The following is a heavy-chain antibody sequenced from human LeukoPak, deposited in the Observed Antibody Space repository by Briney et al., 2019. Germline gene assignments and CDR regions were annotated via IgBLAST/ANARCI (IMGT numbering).Heavy chain of an antibody. Sequence: ASETLSLTCTVSGGSISSRSYYWVWIRQPPGKGLEWMGSVYYTGTTYYKPSLKSRLTISVDTFNNQFSLKLSSVTAADTAVYYCARSFYDYVWGRTRYYFDYWGQGTLVTVSS. CDR3: ARSFYDYVWGRTRYYFDY. V-gene: IGHV4-39*07. CDR1: GGSISSRSYY. J-gene: IGHJ4*02. CDR2: VYYTGTT. D-gene: IGHD3-16*01.